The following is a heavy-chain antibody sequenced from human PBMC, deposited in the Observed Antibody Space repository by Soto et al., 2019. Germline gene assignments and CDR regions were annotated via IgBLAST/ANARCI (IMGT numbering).Heavy chain of an antibody. D-gene: IGHD3-3*01. V-gene: IGHV3-30-3*01. CDR1: GFTFSSYA. CDR2: ISYDGSNK. CDR3: AREYYDFWSGYYSPSNWFDP. J-gene: IGHJ5*02. Sequence: GGSLRLSCAASGFTFSSYAMHWVRQAPGKGLEWVAVISYDGSNKYYADSVKGRFTISRDNSKNTLYLQMNSLRAEDTAVYYCAREYYDFWSGYYSPSNWFDPWGQGTLVTVSS.